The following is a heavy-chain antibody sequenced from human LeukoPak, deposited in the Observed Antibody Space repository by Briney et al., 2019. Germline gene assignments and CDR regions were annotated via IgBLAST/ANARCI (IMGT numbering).Heavy chain of an antibody. J-gene: IGHJ3*01. D-gene: IGHD3-22*01. CDR1: GFTFSSCG. CDR3: ARDYYDSSGYSGAFDV. CDR2: ISGSGGST. Sequence: GGTLRLSCAASGFTFSSCGMSWVRQAPGKGLEWVSAISGSGGSTYYADSVKGRFTISRDNAKNSLYLQMNSLRAEDTAVYYCARDYYDSSGYSGAFDVWGHGTMVTVSS. V-gene: IGHV3-23*01.